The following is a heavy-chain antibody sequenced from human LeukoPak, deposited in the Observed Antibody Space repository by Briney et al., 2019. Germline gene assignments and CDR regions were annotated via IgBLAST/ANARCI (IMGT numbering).Heavy chain of an antibody. CDR3: ARLGYYYGSGSYYTPVYYYYYMDV. D-gene: IGHD3-10*01. J-gene: IGHJ6*03. V-gene: IGHV4-38-2*01. CDR1: GYSISSGHY. CDR2: IDHSGST. Sequence: SETLSLTRAVSGYSISSGHYWGWLRQPPGKGLEWIGSIDHSGSTYHNPSLKSRVTISVDTSKNQFSLKLSSVTAADTAVYYCARLGYYYGSGSYYTPVYYYYYMDVWGEGTTVTVSS.